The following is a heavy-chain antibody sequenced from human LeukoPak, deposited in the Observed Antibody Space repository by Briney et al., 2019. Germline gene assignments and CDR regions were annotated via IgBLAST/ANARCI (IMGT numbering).Heavy chain of an antibody. V-gene: IGHV4-38-2*01. J-gene: IGHJ4*02. CDR3: ARSYERYSCGPAGY. D-gene: IGHD5-18*01. CDR2: VYYSGST. Sequence: SETLSLTCAASGYSISSGYYWGWIRQPPGKGLEWIGSVYYSGSTYYNPSLKSRVTMSVDTSKNQFSLKLTSVGAADTAVYYCARSYERYSCGPAGYWGQGTLVTVSS. CDR1: GYSISSGYY.